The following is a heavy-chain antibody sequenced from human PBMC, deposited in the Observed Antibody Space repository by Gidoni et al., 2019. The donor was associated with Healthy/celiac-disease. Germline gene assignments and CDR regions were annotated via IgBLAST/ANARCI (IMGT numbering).Heavy chain of an antibody. CDR1: GGSISSSSYY. D-gene: IGHD3-22*01. CDR3: ARLDDSSGYYSFDI. J-gene: IGHJ3*02. Sequence: QLQLQESGPGRVKPSETLSLTCTVSGGSISSSSYYWGWIRQPPGKGLEWIGSIYYSGSTYYNPSLKSRVTISVDTSKNQFSLKLSSVTAADTAVYYCARLDDSSGYYSFDIWGQGTMVTVSS. V-gene: IGHV4-39*01. CDR2: IYYSGST.